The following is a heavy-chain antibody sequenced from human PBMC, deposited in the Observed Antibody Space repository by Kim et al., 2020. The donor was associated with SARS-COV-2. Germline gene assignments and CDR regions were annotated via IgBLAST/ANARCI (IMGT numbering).Heavy chain of an antibody. V-gene: IGHV3-74*01. CDR2: IKSDGSST. CDR3: ARDSQLGAYGMDV. Sequence: GGSLRLSCAASGFTFSTYWMHWVRQAPGKGLVWVSGIKSDGSSTSYADSVKGRFTISRDDAKNTLYLLMNSLRAEDTAVYYCARDSQLGAYGMDVWGQGTTVTVSS. D-gene: IGHD3-16*01. J-gene: IGHJ6*02. CDR1: GFTFSTYW.